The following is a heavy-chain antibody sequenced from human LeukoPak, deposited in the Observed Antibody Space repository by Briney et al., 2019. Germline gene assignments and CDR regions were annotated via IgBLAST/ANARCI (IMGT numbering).Heavy chain of an antibody. J-gene: IGHJ4*02. CDR3: ARVSDYGDYGGGFGFDY. D-gene: IGHD4-17*01. CDR2: ISSSSSYI. V-gene: IGHV3-21*01. CDR1: GFTFSRHY. Sequence: GGSLRLSCAASGFTFSRHYMHWVRQAPGKGLEWVSSISSSSSYIYYADSVKGRFTISRDNAKNSLYLQMNSLRAEDTAVYYCARVSDYGDYGGGFGFDYWGQGTLVTVSS.